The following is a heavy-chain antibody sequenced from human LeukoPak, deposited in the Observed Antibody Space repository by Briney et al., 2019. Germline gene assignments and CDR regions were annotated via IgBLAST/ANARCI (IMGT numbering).Heavy chain of an antibody. D-gene: IGHD3-16*02. V-gene: IGHV1-46*01. Sequence: GASVKVSCKASGYTFTSYYMHWVRQAPGQGLEWMGIINPSGGSTSYAQKFQGRVTMTRDTSTSTVYMEPSSLRSEDTAVYYCARVPDYVWGSYRYEGDYWGQGTLVTVSS. CDR1: GYTFTSYY. J-gene: IGHJ4*02. CDR3: ARVPDYVWGSYRYEGDY. CDR2: INPSGGST.